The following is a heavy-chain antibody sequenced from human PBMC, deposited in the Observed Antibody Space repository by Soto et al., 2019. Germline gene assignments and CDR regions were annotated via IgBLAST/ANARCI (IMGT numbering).Heavy chain of an antibody. V-gene: IGHV1-46*01. CDR1: GYTFTDYY. D-gene: IGHD3-22*01. Sequence: GASVKVSCKASGYTFTDYYLHWVRQAPGQGLEWMGIINPSGGSTSYAQKFQGRVTMTRDTSINTAYMELSSLRSEDTAVYYCARGSGYYDSRQPMDVWGQGTTVTVSS. J-gene: IGHJ6*02. CDR3: ARGSGYYDSRQPMDV. CDR2: INPSGGST.